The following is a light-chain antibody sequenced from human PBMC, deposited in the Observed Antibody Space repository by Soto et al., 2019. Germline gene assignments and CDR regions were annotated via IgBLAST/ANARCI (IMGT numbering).Light chain of an antibody. V-gene: IGLV3-1*01. Sequence: SYELTQPPSVSVSPGQTASIPCSGDKLGDKYACWYQQKPGQSPVVVIYQDSKRPSGIPERFSGSNSGNTATLTISGTQAMDEADYYCQAWDSHTAVFGGGTKVTVL. CDR2: QDS. J-gene: IGLJ3*02. CDR3: QAWDSHTAV. CDR1: KLGDKY.